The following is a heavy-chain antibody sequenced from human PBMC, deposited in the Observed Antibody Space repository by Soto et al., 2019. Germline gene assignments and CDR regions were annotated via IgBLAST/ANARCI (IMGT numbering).Heavy chain of an antibody. CDR2: IYHGET. D-gene: IGHD3-10*01. Sequence: PSETLSLTCAVSGYSISRGYYWGWIRQSPGKGLEWIGSIYHGETYYNPSLKSRVTISADTSKNQFSLKLSSVTAAETAIYYCERGGDTLVPGVIIFYYYGMDVWGQATTVT. J-gene: IGHJ6*02. V-gene: IGHV4-38-2*01. CDR1: GYSISRGYY. CDR3: ERGGDTLVPGVIIFYYYGMDV.